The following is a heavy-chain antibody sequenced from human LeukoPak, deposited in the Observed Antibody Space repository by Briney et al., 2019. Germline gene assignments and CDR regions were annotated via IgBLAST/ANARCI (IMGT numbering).Heavy chain of an antibody. CDR3: ARDGDAYCGGDCYTGGFDP. Sequence: GGSLRLSCAASGFTSSNSAMSWVRQAPGKGLEWVSAISVGNDVIYYADSVKGRFTISRDSAKNSLFLQMNSLRAEDTAVYYCARDGDAYCGGDCYTGGFDPWGQGTLVTVSS. CDR2: ISVGNDVI. J-gene: IGHJ5*02. CDR1: GFTSSNSA. V-gene: IGHV3-21*01. D-gene: IGHD2-21*01.